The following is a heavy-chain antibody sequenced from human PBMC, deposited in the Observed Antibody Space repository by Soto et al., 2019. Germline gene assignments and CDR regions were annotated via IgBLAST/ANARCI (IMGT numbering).Heavy chain of an antibody. CDR3: AKVLRYFDWLSHGMDV. D-gene: IGHD3-9*01. Sequence: QVQLVESGGGMVQPGRSLRLSCAASGFTFSSYGMHWVRQAPGKGLEWVAVISYDGSNKYYADSVKGRFTISRDNSKNTLYLQMNSLRAEDTAVYYCAKVLRYFDWLSHGMDVWGQGTTVTGSS. V-gene: IGHV3-30*18. CDR2: ISYDGSNK. J-gene: IGHJ6*02. CDR1: GFTFSSYG.